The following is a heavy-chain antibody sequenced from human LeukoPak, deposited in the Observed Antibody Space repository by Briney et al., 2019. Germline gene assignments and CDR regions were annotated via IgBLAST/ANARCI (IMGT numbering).Heavy chain of an antibody. V-gene: IGHV1-2*02. CDR1: GYTFTGYY. CDR3: ARDRTWELLRGFTNYYFDY. J-gene: IGHJ4*02. Sequence: ASVKVSCKASGYTFTGYYMHWVRQAPGQGLEWMGWINPNSGGTNYAQKFQGRVTMTRDTSISTAYMELSRLRSDDTAVYYCARDRTWELLRGFTNYYFDYWGQGTLVTVSS. CDR2: INPNSGGT. D-gene: IGHD1-26*01.